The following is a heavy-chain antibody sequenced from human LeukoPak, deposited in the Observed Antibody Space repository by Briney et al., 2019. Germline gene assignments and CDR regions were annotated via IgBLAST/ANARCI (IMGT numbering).Heavy chain of an antibody. CDR3: VKDRAMATRTHYFDY. J-gene: IGHJ4*02. Sequence: GGSLRLSCSASGFTFSSYAMHWVRQPPGKGLEYASAISTNGGTTYYADSVKGRFTISRDNSKNTLHLQMSSLRGEDTAVYYCVKDRAMATRTHYFDYWGQGTLVTVSS. D-gene: IGHD5-24*01. CDR2: ISTNGGTT. V-gene: IGHV3-64D*06. CDR1: GFTFSSYA.